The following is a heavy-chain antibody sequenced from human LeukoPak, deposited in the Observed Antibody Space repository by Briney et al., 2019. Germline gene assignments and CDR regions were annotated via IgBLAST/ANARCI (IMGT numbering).Heavy chain of an antibody. J-gene: IGHJ4*02. V-gene: IGHV3-23*01. Sequence: GGSLRLSCAPSTLTFSSYAMSWVRHAPGEGLEWVAAIRGRGGKTYYADSVKGRFTTSRHNSKNTVYLQMNSLRAEDTAVYYCAKGAVSFTQFDYWGQGTLVTVSS. CDR1: TLTFSSYA. CDR3: AKGAVSFTQFDY. CDR2: IRGRGGKT. D-gene: IGHD6-19*01.